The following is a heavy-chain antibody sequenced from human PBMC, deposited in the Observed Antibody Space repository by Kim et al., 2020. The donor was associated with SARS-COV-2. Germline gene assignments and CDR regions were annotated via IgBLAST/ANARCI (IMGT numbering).Heavy chain of an antibody. V-gene: IGHV3-53*01. CDR3: ASTTGYSGYDFAY. CDR1: GFTVSSNY. CDR2: IYSGGST. J-gene: IGHJ4*02. D-gene: IGHD5-12*01. Sequence: GGSLRLSCAASGFTVSSNYMSWVRQAPGKGLEWVSVIYSGGSTYYADSVKGRFTISRDNSKNTLYLQMNSLRAEDTAVYYCASTTGYSGYDFAYWGQGTLVTVSS.